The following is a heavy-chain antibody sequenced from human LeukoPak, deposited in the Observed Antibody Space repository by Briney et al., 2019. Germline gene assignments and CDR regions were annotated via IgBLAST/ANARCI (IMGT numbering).Heavy chain of an antibody. J-gene: IGHJ4*02. CDR3: ASLKYYYDSSGYID. D-gene: IGHD3-22*01. CDR2: IYHSGST. V-gene: IGHV4-38-2*02. Sequence: SETLSLTCTVSGYSISSGYYWGWIRQPPGKGLEWIGSIYHSGSTYYNPSLKSRVTISVDTSKNQFSLKLSSVTAADTAVYYCASLKYYYDSSGYIDWGQGTLVTVSS. CDR1: GYSISSGYY.